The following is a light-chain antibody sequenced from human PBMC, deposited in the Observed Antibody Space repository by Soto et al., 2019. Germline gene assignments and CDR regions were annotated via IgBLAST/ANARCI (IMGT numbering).Light chain of an antibody. Sequence: QSALTQPASVSGSPGQSITISCTGTSSDVGGYKYVSWYQQHPGKAPKLMIYEVSNRPSGVSNRFFGSKSGNTASLTISGLQAEDEADYYCYSYTSSRNWVFGGGTKVTVL. CDR3: YSYTSSRNWV. CDR1: SSDVGGYKY. CDR2: EVS. J-gene: IGLJ3*02. V-gene: IGLV2-14*01.